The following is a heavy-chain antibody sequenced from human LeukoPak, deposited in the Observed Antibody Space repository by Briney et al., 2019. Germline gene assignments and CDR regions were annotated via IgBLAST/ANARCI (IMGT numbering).Heavy chain of an antibody. V-gene: IGHV1-18*01. CDR1: GYTFTSYG. D-gene: IGHD3-22*01. Sequence: ASVKVSCKASGYTFTSYGISWVRQAPGQGLDWMGWINAYNGNTNYAQKLQGRVTMTTDTSTRTAYMELRSLRSDDTAVYYCARGKKKYYDSSPFDPWGQGTLVTVSS. CDR3: ARGKKKYYDSSPFDP. J-gene: IGHJ5*02. CDR2: INAYNGNT.